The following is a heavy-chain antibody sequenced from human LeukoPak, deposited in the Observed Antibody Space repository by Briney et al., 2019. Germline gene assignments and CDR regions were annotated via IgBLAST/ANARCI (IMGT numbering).Heavy chain of an antibody. J-gene: IGHJ6*03. V-gene: IGHV4-34*01. Sequence: PSETLSLTCAVYCGSFSGYYWSWIRQPPGKGLEWIGEINHSGSTNYNPSLKSRVTQSLDTSKTQFSLKLSSVTAADTAVYYCASLEVRAHYYYYYMDVWGKGTTVTASS. CDR1: CGSFSGYY. CDR3: ASLEVRAHYYYYYMDV. D-gene: IGHD3-10*01. CDR2: INHSGST.